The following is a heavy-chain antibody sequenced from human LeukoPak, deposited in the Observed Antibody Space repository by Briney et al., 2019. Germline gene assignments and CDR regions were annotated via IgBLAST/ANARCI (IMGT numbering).Heavy chain of an antibody. CDR3: ARDRLQLQS. Sequence: PSETLSLTCTVSGGSISNKYWSWIRQPPGKGLEWIGYIYYTGNTNYNPSLTSRGTISVDTSKNQFSLKLSSVTAADTAVYYCARDRLQLQSWGQGTLVTVSS. J-gene: IGHJ5*02. V-gene: IGHV4-59*01. CDR2: IYYTGNT. CDR1: GGSISNKY. D-gene: IGHD1-1*01.